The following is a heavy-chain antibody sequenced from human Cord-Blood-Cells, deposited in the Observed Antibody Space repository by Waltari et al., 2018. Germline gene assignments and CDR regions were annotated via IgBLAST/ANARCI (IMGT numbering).Heavy chain of an antibody. J-gene: IGHJ4*02. CDR3: ARSRNFDY. CDR1: GGSISSSSYY. V-gene: IGHV4-39*01. CDR2: IYYSGST. D-gene: IGHD6-6*01. Sequence: QLQLQESGPGLVKHSETLSLTSTVSGGSISSSSYYWGWIRQPPGKGLEWIGSIYYSGSTYYNPSLQSRVTISVDTSKNQFSLKLSSVTAADTAVYYCARSRNFDYWGQGTLVTVSS.